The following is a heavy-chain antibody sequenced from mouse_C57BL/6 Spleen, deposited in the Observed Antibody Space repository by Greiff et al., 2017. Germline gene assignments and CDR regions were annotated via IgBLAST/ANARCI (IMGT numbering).Heavy chain of an antibody. CDR1: GYTFTDYN. J-gene: IGHJ1*03. Sequence: DVKLQESGPELVKPGASVKMSCKASGYTFTDYNMPWVKQSHGKSLEWIGYIKPNNGGTSYNQKFKGKATLTVNKSSSTAYMELRSLTSEESAVDYCARWDYGSSYGDCDVWGTGTTVTVSS. CDR2: IKPNNGGT. CDR3: ARWDYGSSYGDCDV. V-gene: IGHV1-22*01. D-gene: IGHD1-1*01.